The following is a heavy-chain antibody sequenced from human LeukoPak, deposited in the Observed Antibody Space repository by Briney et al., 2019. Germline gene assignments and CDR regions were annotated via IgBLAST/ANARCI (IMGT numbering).Heavy chain of an antibody. CDR1: GGSISSGSYY. Sequence: PSETLSLTCTVSGGSISSGSYYWSWIRQPAGKGLEWIGRIYTSGSTNYNPSLKSRVTISVDTSKNQFSLKLSSVTAADTAVYYCARAKRGGYYFDYWGQGTLVTVSS. J-gene: IGHJ4*02. CDR2: IYTSGST. D-gene: IGHD3-16*01. CDR3: ARAKRGGYYFDY. V-gene: IGHV4-61*02.